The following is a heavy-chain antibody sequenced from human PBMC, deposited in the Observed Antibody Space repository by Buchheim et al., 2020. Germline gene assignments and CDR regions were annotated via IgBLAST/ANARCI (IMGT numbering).Heavy chain of an antibody. CDR3: VKSRSGYYPRNYYFYMHV. CDR1: GFTFRNYG. V-gene: IGHV3-30*18. J-gene: IGHJ6*03. CDR2: ISEDGKNK. D-gene: IGHD3-3*01. Sequence: QVQLVESGGGVVQPGGSLRLSCGASGFTFRNYGMHWVRQAPGKGLEWVAVISEDGKNKYYTDSVQGRFTISRDNSKSTVDLQINSVRREDTAVYYCVKSRSGYYPRNYYFYMHVWGTGT.